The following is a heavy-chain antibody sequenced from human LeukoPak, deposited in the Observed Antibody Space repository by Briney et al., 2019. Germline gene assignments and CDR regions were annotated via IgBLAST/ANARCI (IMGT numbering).Heavy chain of an antibody. D-gene: IGHD4-17*01. CDR1: GFTFSTYA. CDR3: AKDHYRLRSTELFPNDY. CDR2: ISGSGGST. J-gene: IGHJ4*02. V-gene: IGHV3-23*01. Sequence: GGSLRLSCAASGFTFSTYAVNWVRQAPGRGLEWVSTISGSGGSTYYADSVKGRFTISRDNSKNTLYLQMNSLRAEDTAVYYCAKDHYRLRSTELFPNDYWGQGTLVTVSS.